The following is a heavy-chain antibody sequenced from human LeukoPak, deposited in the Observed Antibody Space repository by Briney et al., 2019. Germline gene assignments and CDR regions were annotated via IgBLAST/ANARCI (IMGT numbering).Heavy chain of an antibody. D-gene: IGHD3-10*01. Sequence: GGSLRLSCAASGFTFSNYGMHWVRQAPGKGLEWVAFIRYDGSNKYFADSLKGRFTISRDNSKNTLYLQMNSLRAEDTAVYYCARDRITMVRGVMNAWIGWFDPWGQGTLVTVSS. J-gene: IGHJ5*02. CDR2: IRYDGSNK. CDR1: GFTFSNYG. CDR3: ARDRITMVRGVMNAWIGWFDP. V-gene: IGHV3-30*02.